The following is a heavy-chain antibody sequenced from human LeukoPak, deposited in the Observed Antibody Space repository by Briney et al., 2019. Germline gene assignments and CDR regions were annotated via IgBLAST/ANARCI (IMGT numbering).Heavy chain of an antibody. CDR3: ARSAAAGHGFDY. V-gene: IGHV4-34*01. J-gene: IGHJ4*02. Sequence: PSETLSLTCAVYGGSFSGYYWSWIRQPPGKGLEWIGEINHSGSTNYNPSLKSRVTISVDTSKNQFSLKLSSVTAADTAVYYCARSAAAGHGFDYWGQGTLVTVSS. CDR2: INHSGST. D-gene: IGHD6-13*01. CDR1: GGSFSGYY.